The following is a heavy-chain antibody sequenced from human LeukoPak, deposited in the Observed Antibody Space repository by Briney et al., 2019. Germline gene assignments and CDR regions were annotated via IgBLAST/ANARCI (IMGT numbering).Heavy chain of an antibody. D-gene: IGHD2-2*01. CDR3: ARVSYQEGVDY. J-gene: IGHJ4*02. CDR1: GGSINGGNYY. V-gene: IGHV4-61*02. CDR2: ISPSGST. Sequence: SQTLSLTCTVSGGSINGGNYYWTWLRQPAGKGLEWIGRISPSGSTNHNPSLTSRVTISVETSKNQFSLKLNFVTAADTAVYYCARVSYQEGVDYWGQGTLVTVSS.